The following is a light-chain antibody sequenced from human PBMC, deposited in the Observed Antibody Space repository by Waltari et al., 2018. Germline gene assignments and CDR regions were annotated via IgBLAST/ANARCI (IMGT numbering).Light chain of an antibody. CDR1: QSISSS. CDR3: QQYYSSPAT. J-gene: IGKJ1*01. CDR2: AAS. Sequence: AIRITQSPSSLSASTGDRVTITCRASQSISSSLAWYQQKPGKAPKVLIYAASTLQSGVPSRFSGSGSGTDFTLTISRLQSEDFAIYYCQQYYSSPATFGQGTKVEIK. V-gene: IGKV1-8*01.